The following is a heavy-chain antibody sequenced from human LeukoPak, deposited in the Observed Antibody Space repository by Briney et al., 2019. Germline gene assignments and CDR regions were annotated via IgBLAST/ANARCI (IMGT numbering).Heavy chain of an antibody. CDR1: GGTFSSYA. J-gene: IGHJ4*02. Sequence: ASVKVSCKASGGTFSSYAISWVRQAPGQGLEWMGRIIPILGIANYAQKFQGRVTITADKSTSTAYMELSSLRSEDTAVYCCARMPLGYCSGGSCYYFDYWGQGTLVTVSS. V-gene: IGHV1-69*04. D-gene: IGHD2-15*01. CDR3: ARMPLGYCSGGSCYYFDY. CDR2: IIPILGIA.